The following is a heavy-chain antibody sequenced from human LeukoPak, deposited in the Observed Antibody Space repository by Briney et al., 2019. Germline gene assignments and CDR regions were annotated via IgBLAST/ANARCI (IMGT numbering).Heavy chain of an antibody. CDR3: ATLPKYDILTGYSSGY. CDR1: GYTFSSYA. J-gene: IGHJ4*02. Sequence: GGSLRLSCTASGYTFSSYAMSWARKAPGKGLEGVSAISGSGGSAYYAISVMGRFTFSTDNSKNTLYLQMNSLRSEDTAVYYCATLPKYDILTGYSSGYWGQGTLVTVSS. CDR2: ISGSGGSA. V-gene: IGHV3-23*01. D-gene: IGHD3-9*01.